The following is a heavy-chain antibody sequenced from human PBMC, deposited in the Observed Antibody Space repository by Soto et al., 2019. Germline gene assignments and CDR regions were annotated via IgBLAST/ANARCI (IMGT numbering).Heavy chain of an antibody. D-gene: IGHD6-19*01. CDR3: ARGLAVAYSPALL. V-gene: IGHV1-46*01. CDR1: GYTFTTYY. Sequence: QVQLVQSGAEVKKPGASVRVSCKASGYTFTTYYMHLVRQAPGQWLEWIGIINPGGGSTSYAHELHGRVTRTRDTSTGTVYMEPSSLRSEDTAVYYCARGLAVAYSPALLWGQGTMVTVSS. J-gene: IGHJ4*02. CDR2: INPGGGST.